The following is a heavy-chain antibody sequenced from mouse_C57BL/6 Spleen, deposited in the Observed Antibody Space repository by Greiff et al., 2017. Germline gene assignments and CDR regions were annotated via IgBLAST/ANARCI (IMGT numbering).Heavy chain of an antibody. Sequence: EVQLQQSGPELVKPGASVKISCKASGYSFPDYNMNWVKQSNGKSLEWIGVINPNYGTTSYNQKFKGKATLTVDQSASTAYMQLNSLTSDDSAVDYCARNEGNYPYNAKDYWGQGTSVTVSS. V-gene: IGHV1-39*01. D-gene: IGHD2-1*01. J-gene: IGHJ4*01. CDR2: INPNYGTT. CDR3: ARNEGNYPYNAKDY. CDR1: GYSFPDYN.